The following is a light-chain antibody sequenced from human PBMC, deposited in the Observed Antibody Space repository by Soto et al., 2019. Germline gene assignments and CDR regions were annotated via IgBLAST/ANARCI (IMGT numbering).Light chain of an antibody. CDR3: QSYDRSLSGTV. CDR2: ANT. CDR1: SSNIGAGFD. J-gene: IGLJ3*02. Sequence: QSVLTQPPSVSGAPGQRVTISCSGSSSNIGAGFDVHWYQQLPGTAPKLLIYANTNRASGVPDRFSGSKSGTSASLAITGLQAEDEADYYCQSYDRSLSGTVLGGGTKLTVL. V-gene: IGLV1-40*01.